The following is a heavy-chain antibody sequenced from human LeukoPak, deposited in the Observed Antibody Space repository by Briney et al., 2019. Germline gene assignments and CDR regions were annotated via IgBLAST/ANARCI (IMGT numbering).Heavy chain of an antibody. Sequence: GASVKVSREASGYTFTGYYMHWVRQAPGQGLEWMGWINPNSGGTNYAQKFQGRVTMTRDTSISTAYMELSRLRSDDTAVYYCARSPSWSSSWYDYWGQGTLVTVSS. CDR1: GYTFTGYY. D-gene: IGHD6-13*01. J-gene: IGHJ4*02. V-gene: IGHV1-2*02. CDR3: ARSPSWSSSWYDY. CDR2: INPNSGGT.